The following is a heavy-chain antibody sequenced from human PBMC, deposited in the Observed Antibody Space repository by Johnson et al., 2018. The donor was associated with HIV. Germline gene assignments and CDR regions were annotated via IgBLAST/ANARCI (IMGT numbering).Heavy chain of an antibody. D-gene: IGHD6-6*01. CDR2: IYSGGNT. V-gene: IGHV3-66*01. CDR3: AKVLTYSRSSEMVGDAFDI. Sequence: VQLVESGGGVVQPGRSLRLSCAASGFTVSSNYMNWVRQAPGKGLEWVSVIYSGGNTYYTDSVKGRFTISRDNSDNTMYLQMNSLRDEDTAVYYCAKVLTYSRSSEMVGDAFDIWGQGTMVTVSS. J-gene: IGHJ3*02. CDR1: GFTVSSNY.